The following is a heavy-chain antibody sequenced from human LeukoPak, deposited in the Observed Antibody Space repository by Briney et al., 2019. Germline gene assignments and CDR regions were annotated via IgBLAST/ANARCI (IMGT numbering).Heavy chain of an antibody. CDR3: ARWMATISNFDY. CDR2: MNPNSGNT. J-gene: IGHJ4*02. V-gene: IGHV1-8*03. D-gene: IGHD5-24*01. Sequence: ASVKVSCKASGYTFTSYDINWVRQATGQGLEWMGWMNPNSGNTGYARKFQGRVTITRNTSISTAYMELSGLRSEDTAVYYCARWMATISNFDYWGQGTLVTVSS. CDR1: GYTFTSYD.